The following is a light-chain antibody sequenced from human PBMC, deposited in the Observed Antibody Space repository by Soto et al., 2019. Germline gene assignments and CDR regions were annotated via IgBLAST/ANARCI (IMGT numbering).Light chain of an antibody. CDR1: SGDVGGHNF. V-gene: IGLV2-8*01. CDR3: SSYAGTNKV. Sequence: QSALTQPPSASGSLGQSVTISCTGTSGDVGGHNFVSWYQFHPGKAPKLIIYEVSKRPSGVPNRFSGSKSDNTASLTVSGLQAEDEADYFCSSYAGTNKVFGGGTKVTVL. J-gene: IGLJ3*02. CDR2: EVS.